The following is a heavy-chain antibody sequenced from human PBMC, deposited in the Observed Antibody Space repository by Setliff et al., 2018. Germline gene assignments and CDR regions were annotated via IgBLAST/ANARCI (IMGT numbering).Heavy chain of an antibody. CDR3: AKGSGNNGGFIDF. CDR1: GFTFSNFD. CDR2: IRTRSSTI. J-gene: IGHJ4*02. V-gene: IGHV3-48*04. D-gene: IGHD2-8*01. Sequence: SCAASGFTFSNFDMNWVRQAPGKGLEWVSYIRTRSSTIYYADSVKGRFTVSRDDAKNSLYLQMDSLRVEDTALYYCAKGSGNNGGFIDFWGQGTLVTVSS.